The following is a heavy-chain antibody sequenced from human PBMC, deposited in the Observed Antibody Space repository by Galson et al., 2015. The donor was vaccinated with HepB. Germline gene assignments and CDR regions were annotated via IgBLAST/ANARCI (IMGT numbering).Heavy chain of an antibody. Sequence: SVKVSCKASGYTFTSYGISWVRQAPGQGLEWMGCISAYNGNTNYAQKLQGRVTMTTDTSTSTAYMELRSLRSDDTAVYYCARDKSSSWLPYYYYYYGMDVWGQGTTVTVSS. V-gene: IGHV1-18*04. J-gene: IGHJ6*02. CDR3: ARDKSSSWLPYYYYYYGMDV. CDR1: GYTFTSYG. CDR2: ISAYNGNT. D-gene: IGHD6-13*01.